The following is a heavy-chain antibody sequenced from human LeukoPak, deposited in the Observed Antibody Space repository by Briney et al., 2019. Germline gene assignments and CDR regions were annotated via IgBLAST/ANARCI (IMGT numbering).Heavy chain of an antibody. J-gene: IGHJ4*02. V-gene: IGHV4-4*02. CDR2: IHHSGSI. CDR1: GGSISSSNW. D-gene: IGHD3-10*01. Sequence: SSETLSLTCAVSGGSISSSNWWSWVRQPPGKGLEWIAEIHHSGSINYNPSLKSRVTISVDKAKNQVSLNLNSVTAADTAVYYCARGGDRSFDYWGQGTLVTVSS. CDR3: ARGGDRSFDY.